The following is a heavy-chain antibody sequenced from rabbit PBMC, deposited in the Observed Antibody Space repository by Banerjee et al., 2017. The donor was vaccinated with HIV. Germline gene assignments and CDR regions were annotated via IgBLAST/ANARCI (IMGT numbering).Heavy chain of an antibody. V-gene: IGHV1S43*01. CDR3: AVDASDSYEDYFSL. D-gene: IGHD6-1*01. CDR1: GFDLSRYYY. CDR2: INTSSGST. Sequence: QVQLEESGGGLVKPEGSLTLTCKASGFDLSRYYYLCWVRQAPGKGLEWIGSINTSSGSTWYASWAKGRFTISKSTSLNTVTLQMTSLTAADTATYFCAVDASDSYEDYFSLWGPGTLVTVS. J-gene: IGHJ4*01.